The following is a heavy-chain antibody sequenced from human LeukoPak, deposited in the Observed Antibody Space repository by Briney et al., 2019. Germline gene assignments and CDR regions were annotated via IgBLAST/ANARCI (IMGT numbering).Heavy chain of an antibody. CDR1: GYTFISYY. CDR2: INPSGGST. D-gene: IGHD5-18*01. V-gene: IGHV1-46*01. Sequence: ASVKVSCKASGYTFISYYMHWVRQAPGQGLEWMGIINPSGGSTSYAQKFQGRVTMTRDTSTSTVYMELSSLRSEDTAVYYCASSGYSYGHDLRYWGQGTLVTVSS. J-gene: IGHJ4*02. CDR3: ASSGYSYGHDLRY.